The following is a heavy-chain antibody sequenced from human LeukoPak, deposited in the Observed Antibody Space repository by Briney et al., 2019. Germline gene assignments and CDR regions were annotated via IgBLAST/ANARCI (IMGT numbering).Heavy chain of an antibody. J-gene: IGHJ6*03. Sequence: GGSLRLSCEASGFTFSTYNMNWVRQAPGKRLEWVSSITSSSSYAFYADSVRGRFTISRDNAKSSLYLQMNNLRAEDTAVYYCARDPYSGHYGNDYYYYMDVWGKGTTVTISS. CDR3: ARDPYSGHYGNDYYYYMDV. CDR2: ITSSSSYA. D-gene: IGHD5-12*01. V-gene: IGHV3-21*01. CDR1: GFTFSTYN.